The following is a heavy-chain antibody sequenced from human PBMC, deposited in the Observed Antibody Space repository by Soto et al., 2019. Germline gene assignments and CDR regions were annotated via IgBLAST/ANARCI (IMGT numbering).Heavy chain of an antibody. CDR1: GFTFDDYA. J-gene: IGHJ3*02. V-gene: IGHV3-9*01. CDR2: ISWNSGSI. Sequence: GGSLRLSCAASGFTFDDYAMHWVRQAPGKGLEWVSGISWNSGSIGYADSVKGRFTISRDNAKNSLYLQMNSLRAEDTALYYCAKDVGYSGYDSLGTVAFDIWGQGTMVTVSS. D-gene: IGHD5-12*01. CDR3: AKDVGYSGYDSLGTVAFDI.